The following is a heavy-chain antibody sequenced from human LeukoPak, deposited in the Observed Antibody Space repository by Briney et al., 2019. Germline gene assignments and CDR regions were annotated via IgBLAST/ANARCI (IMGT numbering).Heavy chain of an antibody. CDR3: ARDQGGWNFVRVYHYYYMDV. D-gene: IGHD3-10*02. CDR2: INPSGGST. CDR1: GYSFTSYY. V-gene: IGHV1-46*01. J-gene: IGHJ6*03. Sequence: ASVKVSCKASGYSFTSYYMHWVRQAPGQGREWMGIINPSGGSTSYAQKFQGRVTMTRDMSTSTVYMELSSLRSDDTAVYYCARDQGGWNFVRVYHYYYMDVWGKGTTVTISS.